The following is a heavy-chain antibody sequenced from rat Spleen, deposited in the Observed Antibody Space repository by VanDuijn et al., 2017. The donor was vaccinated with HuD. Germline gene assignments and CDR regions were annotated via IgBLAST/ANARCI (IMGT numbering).Heavy chain of an antibody. CDR2: ISYDGSST. D-gene: IGHD1-7*01. V-gene: IGHV5-20*01. Sequence: EVQLVESGGGLVQPGRSMKLSCAASGFTFSNYDMAWVRQAPTKGLDWVASISYDGSSTYNRAAVKGRFTISRDNAKSTLYLQMDSLRSEDTATYYCTTDKDGYLDYWGQGVMVTVSS. CDR1: GFTFSNYD. CDR3: TTDKDGYLDY. J-gene: IGHJ2*01.